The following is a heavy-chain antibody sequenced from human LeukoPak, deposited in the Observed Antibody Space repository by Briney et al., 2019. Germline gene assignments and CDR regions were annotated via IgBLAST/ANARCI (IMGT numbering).Heavy chain of an antibody. CDR2: IYYSGSP. CDR3: ARHSGYDRYFDL. Sequence: SETLSLTCSVSGGSISSGGFYWSWLRQTPGKGLEWIGNIYYSGSPHSNPSLKSRVTISVDTSTNHVSLNLTSVTAADTAVYYCARHSGYDRYFDLWGQGTRVTVSS. CDR1: GGSISSGGFY. V-gene: IGHV4-31*03. D-gene: IGHD5-12*01. J-gene: IGHJ4*02.